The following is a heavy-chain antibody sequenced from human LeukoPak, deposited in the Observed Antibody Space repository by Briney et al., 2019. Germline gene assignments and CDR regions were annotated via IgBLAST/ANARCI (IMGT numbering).Heavy chain of an antibody. V-gene: IGHV1-18*01. CDR2: VSAYNDNT. D-gene: IGHD1-26*01. CDR3: ARVGAAYQDSNY. CDR1: GYTFTSFG. Sequence: ASVKVSCKASGYTFTSFGISWVRQAPGRGLEWMGWVSAYNDNTNYAQKFQGRVTMTRDTSISTAYMELSRLRSDDTAVYFCARVGAAYQDSNYWGQGTLVTVSS. J-gene: IGHJ4*02.